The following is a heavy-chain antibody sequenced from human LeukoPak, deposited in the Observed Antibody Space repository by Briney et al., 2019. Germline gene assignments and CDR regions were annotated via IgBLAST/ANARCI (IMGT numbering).Heavy chain of an antibody. CDR3: AKDQVATTILGD. CDR2: ISGSGGRT. V-gene: IGHV3-23*01. CDR1: GFTFSSYA. J-gene: IGHJ4*02. D-gene: IGHD5-24*01. Sequence: PGGSLRLSCAASGFTFSSYAMSWVRQAPGKGLEWVSAISGSGGRTYYADSVKGRFTISRDNSKNTLYLQMNSLRAEDTAVYYCAKDQVATTILGDWGQGTLVTVSS.